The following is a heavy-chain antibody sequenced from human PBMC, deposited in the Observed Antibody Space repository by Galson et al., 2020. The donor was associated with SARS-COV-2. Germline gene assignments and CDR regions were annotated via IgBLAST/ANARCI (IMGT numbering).Heavy chain of an antibody. V-gene: IGHV4-34*01. Sequence: SETLSLTCAVYGGSFSGYYWSWIRQPPGKGLEWIGEINHSGSTNYNPSLKSRVTISVDTSKNQFSLKLSSVTAADTAVYYCARDRRRTKVPAATGLDYWGQGALVTVSS. J-gene: IGHJ4*02. CDR2: INHSGST. D-gene: IGHD2-2*01. CDR1: GGSFSGYY. CDR3: ARDRRRTKVPAATGLDY.